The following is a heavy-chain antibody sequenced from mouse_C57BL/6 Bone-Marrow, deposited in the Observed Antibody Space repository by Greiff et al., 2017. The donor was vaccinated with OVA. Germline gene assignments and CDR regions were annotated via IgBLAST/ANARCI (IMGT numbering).Heavy chain of an antibody. Sequence: VNLVESGPGLVQPSQSLSITCTVSGFSLTSYGVHWVRQSPGKGLEWLGVIWRGGSTDYNAAFMSRLSITKDNSKIQVYFKMNSLQADDTAIYYCAKNERAWFAYWGQGTLVTVSA. J-gene: IGHJ3*01. CDR3: AKNERAWFAY. CDR2: IWRGGST. V-gene: IGHV2-5*01. CDR1: GFSLTSYG.